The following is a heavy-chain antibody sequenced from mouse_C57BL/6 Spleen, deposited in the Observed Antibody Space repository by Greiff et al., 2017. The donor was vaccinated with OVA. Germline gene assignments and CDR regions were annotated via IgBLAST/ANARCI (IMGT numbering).Heavy chain of an antibody. D-gene: IGHD1-1*01. J-gene: IGHJ2*01. Sequence: VQLQQSGAELVRPGASVTLSCKASGYTFTDYEMHWVKQTPVHGLEWIGAIDPETGGTAYNQKFKGKAILTADKSSSTAYMELRSLTSEDSAVYYCTRGDLYGSSYNYGGQGTTLTVSS. CDR2: IDPETGGT. CDR3: TRGDLYGSSYNY. V-gene: IGHV1-15*01. CDR1: GYTFTDYE.